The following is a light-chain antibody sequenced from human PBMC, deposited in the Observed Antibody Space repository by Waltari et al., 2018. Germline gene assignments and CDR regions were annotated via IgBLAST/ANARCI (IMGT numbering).Light chain of an antibody. CDR1: TNHLGRYHY. CDR2: DVT. Sequence: SALTQPRPVSGSPGQSVPISCTGTTNHLGRYHYVSWYQQPPGKAPKLIILDVTKRPSGVPDRLSGSKSGNTASLTISGLRAEDEAEYYCCSYAGSYTWVFGGGTKLTVV. CDR3: CSYAGSYTWV. J-gene: IGLJ3*02. V-gene: IGLV2-11*01.